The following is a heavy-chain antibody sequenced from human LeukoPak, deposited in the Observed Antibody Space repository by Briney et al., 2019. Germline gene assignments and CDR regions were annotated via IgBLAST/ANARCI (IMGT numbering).Heavy chain of an antibody. CDR3: ARDLYSGSYYDKNLGDY. J-gene: IGHJ4*02. Sequence: GGSLRLSCAASGFTFSSYSMNWVRQAPGKGLEWVSSISSSSSYIYYADSVKGRFTISRDNAKNSLYLQMNSLRAEDAAVYYCARDLYSGSYYDKNLGDYWGQGTLVTVSS. V-gene: IGHV3-21*01. CDR2: ISSSSSYI. D-gene: IGHD1-26*01. CDR1: GFTFSSYS.